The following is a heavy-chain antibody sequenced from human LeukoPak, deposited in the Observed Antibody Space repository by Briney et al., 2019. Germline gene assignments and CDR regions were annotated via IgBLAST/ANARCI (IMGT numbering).Heavy chain of an antibody. Sequence: GGSLRLSCAASGFTFSSYAMSWVRQAPGKGLEWVSAISGSGGSTYYADSVKGRFTISRDNSKNTLYLQMNSLRAEDTAVYYCAKANYYGSGSYGMDVCGQGTTVTVSS. V-gene: IGHV3-23*01. D-gene: IGHD3-10*01. CDR3: AKANYYGSGSYGMDV. CDR2: ISGSGGST. CDR1: GFTFSSYA. J-gene: IGHJ6*02.